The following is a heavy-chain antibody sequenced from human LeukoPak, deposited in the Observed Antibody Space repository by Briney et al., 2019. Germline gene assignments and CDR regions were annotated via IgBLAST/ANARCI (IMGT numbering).Heavy chain of an antibody. V-gene: IGHV3-53*01. J-gene: IGHJ4*02. CDR1: GFTFSNAW. CDR3: ARFRSGYDFFDY. Sequence: PGGSLRLSCAASGFTFSNAWMNWVRQAPGKGLEWVSVIYSGGSTYYADSVKGRFTISRDNSKNTLYLQMNSLRAEDTAVYYCARFRSGYDFFDYWGQGTLVTVSS. D-gene: IGHD5-12*01. CDR2: IYSGGST.